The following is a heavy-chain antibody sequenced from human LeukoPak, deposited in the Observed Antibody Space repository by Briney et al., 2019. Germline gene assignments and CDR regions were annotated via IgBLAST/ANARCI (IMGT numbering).Heavy chain of an antibody. D-gene: IGHD5-18*01. Sequence: GGTLRLSCAASGFTFSNHGMNWVRQAPGKGLEWVSSISSSSSYIYYADSVKGRFTISRDNAKNSLYLQMNSLRAEDTAVYYCARDVDTAMVYYFDYWGQGTLVTVSS. CDR2: ISSSSSYI. J-gene: IGHJ4*02. CDR1: GFTFSNHG. CDR3: ARDVDTAMVYYFDY. V-gene: IGHV3-21*01.